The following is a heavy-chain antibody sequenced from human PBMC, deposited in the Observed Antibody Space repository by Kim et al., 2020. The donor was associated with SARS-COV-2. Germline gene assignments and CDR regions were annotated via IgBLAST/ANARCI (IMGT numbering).Heavy chain of an antibody. Sequence: SVKVSCKASGGTFSSYAISWVRQAPGQGLEWMGGIIPIFGTANYAQKFQGRVTITADESTSTAYMELSSLRSEDTAVYYCARDLAAAGSNDAFDIWGQGTMVTVSS. V-gene: IGHV1-69*13. J-gene: IGHJ3*02. D-gene: IGHD6-13*01. CDR1: GGTFSSYA. CDR3: ARDLAAAGSNDAFDI. CDR2: IIPIFGTA.